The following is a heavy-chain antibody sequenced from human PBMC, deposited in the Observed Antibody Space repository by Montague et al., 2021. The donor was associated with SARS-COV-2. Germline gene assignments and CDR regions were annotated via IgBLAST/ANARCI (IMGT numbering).Heavy chain of an antibody. CDR2: MYYSGST. D-gene: IGHD3-10*01. CDR1: GGSISSSNYY. V-gene: IGHV4-39*07. Sequence: SETLSLTCTVSGGSISSSNYYWGWIRQPPGKGLEWNGNMYYSGSTYYNPTLKSRVTIAIDTSKNQFSLKLSSVTAADTAVYYCGRDDIVLQGVTKGMDVWGQGTTVTVSS. J-gene: IGHJ6*02. CDR3: GRDDIVLQGVTKGMDV.